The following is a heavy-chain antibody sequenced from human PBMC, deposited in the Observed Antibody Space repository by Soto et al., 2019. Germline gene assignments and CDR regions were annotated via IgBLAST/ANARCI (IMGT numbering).Heavy chain of an antibody. CDR1: GFTFSSYG. CDR3: ARGLGRYCSGGSCYFDY. D-gene: IGHD2-15*01. J-gene: IGHJ4*02. CDR2: IWYDGSNK. V-gene: IGHV3-33*01. Sequence: GGSLRLSCAASGFTFSSYGMHWVRQAPGKGLEWVAVIWYDGSNKYYADSVKGRFTISRDNSKNTLYLQMNSLRAEDTAVYYCARGLGRYCSGGSCYFDYWGQGTLVTVSS.